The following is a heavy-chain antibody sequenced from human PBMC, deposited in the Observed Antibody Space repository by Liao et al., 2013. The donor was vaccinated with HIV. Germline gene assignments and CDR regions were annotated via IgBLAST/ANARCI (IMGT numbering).Heavy chain of an antibody. J-gene: IGHJ1*01. D-gene: IGHD1-7*01. CDR2: VSHSGST. CDR1: GASFSGFY. CDR3: ARHNRNYRGIEYIQD. V-gene: IGHV4-34*01. Sequence: QVQLQQWGAGLLKPSETLSLTCGVYGASFSGFYWSWIRQPPREGGWSGLGKVSHSGSTNYNPSLKSRVTISVDTAKNQFSLNLTSVTASDTATYYCARHNRNYRGIEYIQDWGQGTLVTVSS.